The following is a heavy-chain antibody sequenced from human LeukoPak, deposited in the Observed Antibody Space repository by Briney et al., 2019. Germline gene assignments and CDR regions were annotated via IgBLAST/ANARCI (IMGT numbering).Heavy chain of an antibody. CDR1: GDSVSSNIAN. CDR3: ARSAWGLGTEY. Sequence: SQTLSLTCAISGDSVSSNIANWNWIRQSPLRGLEWLGRTYYRSKWYNECATSVRSRIIISPDTSKNQFSLQLNSVIPEDTAVYYCARSAWGLGTEYWGQGTLVTVSS. D-gene: IGHD3-16*01. CDR2: TYYRSKWYN. V-gene: IGHV6-1*01. J-gene: IGHJ4*02.